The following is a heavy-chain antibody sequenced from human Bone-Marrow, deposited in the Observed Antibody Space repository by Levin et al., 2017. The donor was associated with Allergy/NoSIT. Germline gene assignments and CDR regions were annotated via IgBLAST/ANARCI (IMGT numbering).Heavy chain of an antibody. D-gene: IGHD6-13*01. CDR1: GGTFSSYA. V-gene: IGHV1-69*13. CDR3: ATAGYSSSWYDRYYYGMDV. CDR2: IIPIFGTA. J-gene: IGHJ6*02. Sequence: SVKVSCKASGGTFSSYAISWVRQAPGQGLEWMGGIIPIFGTANYAQKFQGRVTITADESTSTAYMELSSLRSEDTAVYYWATAGYSSSWYDRYYYGMDVWGQGTTVTVSS.